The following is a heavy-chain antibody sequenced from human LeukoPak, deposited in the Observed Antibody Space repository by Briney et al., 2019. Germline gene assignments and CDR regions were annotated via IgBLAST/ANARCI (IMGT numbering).Heavy chain of an antibody. J-gene: IGHJ4*02. CDR2: SNAGNGNT. Sequence: ASVKVSCKASGYTFTSYAMHWVRQAPGQRLEWMGWSNAGNGNTKYSQEFQGRVTITRDTSASTAYMELSSLRSEDMAVYYCASAYNYYDSSGYYLGYYFDYWGQGTLVTVSS. D-gene: IGHD3-22*01. V-gene: IGHV1-3*02. CDR1: GYTFTSYA. CDR3: ASAYNYYDSSGYYLGYYFDY.